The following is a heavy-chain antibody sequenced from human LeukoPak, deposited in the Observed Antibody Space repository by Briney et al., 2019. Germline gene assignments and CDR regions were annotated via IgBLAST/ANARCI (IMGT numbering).Heavy chain of an antibody. D-gene: IGHD2-15*01. CDR1: GFTFDDYG. CDR3: ARGAKYCSGDSCYYYYYMDV. J-gene: IGHJ6*03. V-gene: IGHV3-7*04. Sequence: GGSLRLSCAASGFTFDDYGLSWVRQVPGKGLEWVVNIKQDGSEKYYVDSGKGRFTISRDNAKNSLYLQMNSLRAEDTAVYYCARGAKYCSGDSCYYYYYMDVWGKGTTVTVSS. CDR2: IKQDGSEK.